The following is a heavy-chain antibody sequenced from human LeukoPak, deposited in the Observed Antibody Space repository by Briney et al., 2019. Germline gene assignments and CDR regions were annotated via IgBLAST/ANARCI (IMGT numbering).Heavy chain of an antibody. D-gene: IGHD5-18*01. V-gene: IGHV1-3*01. Sequence: ASVKVSCKASGYTFTSYAMHWVRQAPGQRLEWMGWINAGNGNTKYSQKFQGRVTITRDTSASTAYMELSSLRSEDTAVYYCARASDTAMGVFDYWGQGTLVTVSS. J-gene: IGHJ4*02. CDR3: ARASDTAMGVFDY. CDR1: GYTFTSYA. CDR2: INAGNGNT.